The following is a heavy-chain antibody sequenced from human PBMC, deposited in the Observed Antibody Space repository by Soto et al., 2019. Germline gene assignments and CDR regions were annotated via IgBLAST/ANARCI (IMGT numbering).Heavy chain of an antibody. Sequence: EVQLVESGGGLVKPGGSLRLSCAASGFTFSSYSMNWVRQAPGKGLEWVSSISSSSSYIYYADSVKGRFTISRDNAKNSLYLQMNSLRAEDTAVYYCARGYGDRDAFDIWGQGTMVTVSS. CDR1: GFTFSSYS. J-gene: IGHJ3*02. V-gene: IGHV3-21*01. D-gene: IGHD4-17*01. CDR3: ARGYGDRDAFDI. CDR2: ISSSSSYI.